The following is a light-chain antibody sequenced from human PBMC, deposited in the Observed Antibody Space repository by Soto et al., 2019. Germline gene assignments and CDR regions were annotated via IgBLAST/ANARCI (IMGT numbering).Light chain of an antibody. CDR3: RQGDSFPLT. J-gene: IGKJ3*01. CDR2: AAA. V-gene: IGKV1-12*01. CDR1: QDIGSR. Sequence: DIQMTQSPSSLSASVGDRINISCRASQDIGSRLAWYQQKAGKAPKILIYAAASLYSGVPSRFSATFSGTHFTLTINSLQPDDFATYFCRQGDSFPLTFGPGTKVDLK.